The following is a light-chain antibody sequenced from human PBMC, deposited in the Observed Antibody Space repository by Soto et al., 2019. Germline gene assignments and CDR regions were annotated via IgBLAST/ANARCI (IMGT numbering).Light chain of an antibody. J-gene: IGLJ1*01. V-gene: IGLV2-14*01. Sequence: QSALTQPASVSGSPGQSITISCTGTSSDVGGYNYVSWYQQHPGKAPKLMIYEVTNRPSGVSNRFSGSKSGNTASLTISGLQADDEADYYCSSYTSSITYVFGTGTQVTVL. CDR3: SSYTSSITYV. CDR2: EVT. CDR1: SSDVGGYNY.